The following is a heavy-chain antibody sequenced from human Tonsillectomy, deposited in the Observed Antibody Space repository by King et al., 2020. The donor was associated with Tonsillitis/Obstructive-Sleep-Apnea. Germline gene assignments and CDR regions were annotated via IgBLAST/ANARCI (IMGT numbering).Heavy chain of an antibody. Sequence: VQLQQWGAGLLKPSETLSLTCAVYGGSFSGYYWSWLRQPPGKGLEWSGEINHSGSTNYNPSLKSRVTISVDTSKNQFSLKLSSVTAADTAVYYCARGRSNRVVIWRYYFDYWGQGTLVTVSS. D-gene: IGHD3-3*01. CDR1: GGSFSGYY. V-gene: IGHV4-34*01. CDR3: ARGRSNRVVIWRYYFDY. CDR2: INHSGST. J-gene: IGHJ4*02.